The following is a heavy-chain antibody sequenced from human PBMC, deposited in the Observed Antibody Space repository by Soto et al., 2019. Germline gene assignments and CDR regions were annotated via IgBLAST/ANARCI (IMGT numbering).Heavy chain of an antibody. V-gene: IGHV4-59*01. CDR3: SRGGANDKEGDADYVWTLDS. J-gene: IGHJ4*02. CDR2: IYYNGNT. CDR1: GGSISSYY. Sequence: QVSLQQSGPGLVKPSETLSLTCTVFGGSISSYYWSWIRQSPGKGLEWLGYIYYNGNTKYNPSLRSRLTISRDKSKGQFSLRLTSVTEADTAVYYCSRGGANDKEGDADYVWTLDSWGQGSRVTVSS. D-gene: IGHD4-17*01.